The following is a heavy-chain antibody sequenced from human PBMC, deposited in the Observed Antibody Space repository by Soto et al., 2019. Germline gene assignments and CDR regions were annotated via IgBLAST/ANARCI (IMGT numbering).Heavy chain of an antibody. CDR3: AKEKRGLVADNWFDP. J-gene: IGHJ5*02. CDR1: GFTFSSYG. D-gene: IGHD3-9*01. CDR2: ISYDGSNK. V-gene: IGHV3-30*18. Sequence: QVQLVESGGGVVQPGRSLRLSCAASGFTFSSYGMHWVRQAPGKGLEWVAVISYDGSNKYYADSVKGRFTISRDNCKNTLYLQMNSLRAEDTAVYYCAKEKRGLVADNWFDPWGQGTLVTVSS.